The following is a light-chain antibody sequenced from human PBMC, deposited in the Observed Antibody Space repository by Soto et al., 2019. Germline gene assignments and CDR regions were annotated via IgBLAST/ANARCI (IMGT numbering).Light chain of an antibody. V-gene: IGKV3-20*01. CDR1: QSVSSSY. J-gene: IGKJ1*01. Sequence: EIVLTQSPGTLSLSPGERATLSCRASQSVSSSYLAWYQQKPGQAPRLLIYGASSRATGIPYRFSGSGSGTDFTLTISRLEPEDFAVYYCQQDGSSPTFGQGTKVEIK. CDR3: QQDGSSPT. CDR2: GAS.